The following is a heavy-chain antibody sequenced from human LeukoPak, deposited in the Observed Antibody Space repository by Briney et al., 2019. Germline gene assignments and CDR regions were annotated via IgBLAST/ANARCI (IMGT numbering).Heavy chain of an antibody. D-gene: IGHD1-26*01. J-gene: IGHJ4*02. V-gene: IGHV3-7*01. CDR3: ARDRDSGTYRGAFDY. CDR2: INHNGNVN. CDR1: GFTFSSYW. Sequence: GGSLRLSCAASGFTFSSYWMNWARQAPGKGLEWVASINHNGNVNYYVDSVKGRFTISRDNAKNSLYLQMSNLRVEDTAVYYCARDRDSGTYRGAFDYWGQGILVTVSS.